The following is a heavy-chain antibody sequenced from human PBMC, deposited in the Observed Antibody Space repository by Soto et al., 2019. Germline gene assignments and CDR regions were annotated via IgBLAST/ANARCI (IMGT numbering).Heavy chain of an antibody. CDR2: ISGSGGST. CDR1: GFTFSSYA. Sequence: GGSLRLSCAASGFTFSSYAMSWVRQAPGKGLEWVSAISGSGGSTYYADSVKGRFTISRDNSKNTLYLQMNSLRAEDTAVYYCAKDILAGNSYGSSFYYYYYGMDVWSQGTTVTVSS. CDR3: AKDILAGNSYGSSFYYYYYGMDV. D-gene: IGHD3-10*01. J-gene: IGHJ6*02. V-gene: IGHV3-23*01.